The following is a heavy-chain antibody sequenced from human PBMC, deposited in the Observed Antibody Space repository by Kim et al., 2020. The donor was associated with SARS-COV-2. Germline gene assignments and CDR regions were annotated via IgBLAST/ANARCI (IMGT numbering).Heavy chain of an antibody. Sequence: GGSLRLSCAASGFTFSSYAMSWVRQAPGKGLEWVSAISGSGGSTYYADSVKGRFTISRDNSKNTLYLQMNSLRAEDTAVYYCAKEAYSSSWYRTDYYYGMDVWGQGTTVTVSS. D-gene: IGHD6-13*01. V-gene: IGHV3-23*01. J-gene: IGHJ6*02. CDR1: GFTFSSYA. CDR3: AKEAYSSSWYRTDYYYGMDV. CDR2: ISGSGGST.